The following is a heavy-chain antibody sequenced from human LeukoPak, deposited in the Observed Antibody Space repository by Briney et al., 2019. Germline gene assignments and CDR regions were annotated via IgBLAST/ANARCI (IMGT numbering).Heavy chain of an antibody. V-gene: IGHV4-59*08. CDR1: GGSISSYY. CDR3: ARHGGYCSSTSCYAHWYFDL. CDR2: IYYSGST. Sequence: NPSETLSLTCTVSGGSISSYYWSWIRQPPGKGLEWIGYIYYSGSTNYNPSLKSRVTISVDTSKNQFSLKLSSVTAADTAVYYCARHGGYCSSTSCYAHWYFDLWGRGTLVTVSS. J-gene: IGHJ2*01. D-gene: IGHD2-2*01.